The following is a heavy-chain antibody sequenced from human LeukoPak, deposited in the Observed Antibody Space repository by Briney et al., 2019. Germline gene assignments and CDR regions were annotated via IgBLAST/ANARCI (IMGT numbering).Heavy chain of an antibody. D-gene: IGHD5-18*01. CDR1: GGTVSSSA. Sequence: SVKVSCKASGGTVSSSAISWVRQAPGQGLEWMGRIIPMFDIANYAQKFQGRVTITADKSTNTAYMELSSLSSEDTAVYYCARGHEDTAVVTYLDHWGQGTLVTVSS. V-gene: IGHV1-69*04. J-gene: IGHJ4*02. CDR3: ARGHEDTAVVTYLDH. CDR2: IIPMFDIA.